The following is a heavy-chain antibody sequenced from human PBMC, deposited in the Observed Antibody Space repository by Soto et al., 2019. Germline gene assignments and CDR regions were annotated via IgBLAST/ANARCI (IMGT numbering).Heavy chain of an antibody. V-gene: IGHV1-18*01. Sequence: APAKVSCKPSSYTFISYAVTWVRQAPGQGLEWMGWISVYNGHTNYAQKFQGRVTMTTDTSTSTAYMELRSLRFDDTAVYYCATGEQYCSGVSCPYGMDVWGQGTTVTVSS. CDR3: ATGEQYCSGVSCPYGMDV. D-gene: IGHD2-15*01. J-gene: IGHJ6*02. CDR1: SYTFISYA. CDR2: ISVYNGHT.